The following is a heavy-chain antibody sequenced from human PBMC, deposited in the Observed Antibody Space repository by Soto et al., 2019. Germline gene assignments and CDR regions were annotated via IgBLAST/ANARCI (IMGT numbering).Heavy chain of an antibody. V-gene: IGHV2-5*02. CDR3: AREEMATTGGIY. D-gene: IGHD5-12*01. CDR1: RFSLSTSGVG. Sequence: QITLKESGPTLVKPTQTLTLTCTFSRFSLSTSGVGVGWIRQPPGKALEWLALIYWDDDKRYSPSLKSRLTITKDTSKNQVVLTMTNMDPVDTATYYCAREEMATTGGIYWGQGTLVTVSS. J-gene: IGHJ4*02. CDR2: IYWDDDK.